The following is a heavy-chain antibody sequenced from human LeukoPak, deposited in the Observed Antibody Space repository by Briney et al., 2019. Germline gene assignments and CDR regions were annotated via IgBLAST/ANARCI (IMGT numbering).Heavy chain of an antibody. J-gene: IGHJ4*02. V-gene: IGHV3-21*01. D-gene: IGHD4-11*01. CDR2: ISSSISYI. CDR3: ARDKCLTTTHYFDC. Sequence: PRGSLRLSCAHSRFSFTRYRMCWVRQAPGKGRERVSSISSSISYIYYTDSLKGRITLSRDKATNTVYLQMNSLRAEGTALDYTARDKCLTTTHYFDCWRQGTLVTVSS. CDR1: RFSFTRYR.